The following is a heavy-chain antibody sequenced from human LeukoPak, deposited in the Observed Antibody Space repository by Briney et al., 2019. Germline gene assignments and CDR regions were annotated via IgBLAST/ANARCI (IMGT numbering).Heavy chain of an antibody. CDR2: IYYSGST. V-gene: IGHV4-39*07. CDR1: GGSISSSSYY. J-gene: IGHJ6*03. D-gene: IGHD1-26*01. CDR3: ARVGGRYQNYYYYMDV. Sequence: SETLSLTCTVSGGSISSSSYYWGWIRQPPGRGLEWIGSIYYSGSTSYNPSLKSRVTISGDTSKNQFSLKLSSVTAADTAVYYCARVGGRYQNYYYYMDVWGKGTTVTVSS.